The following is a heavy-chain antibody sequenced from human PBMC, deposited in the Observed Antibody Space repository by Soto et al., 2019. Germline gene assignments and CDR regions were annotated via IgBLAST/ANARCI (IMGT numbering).Heavy chain of an antibody. V-gene: IGHV3-15*01. CDR2: AKGKDDGGTT. CDR1: GFTFSIAW. D-gene: IGHD2-15*01. CDR3: TTLDVVDGLAASIDY. J-gene: IGHJ4*02. Sequence: EVQLVESGGGFVNPGGSIRLSCAASGFTFSIAWMTWVRQAPGKALEWVGRAKGKDDGGTTDYAAPVKDRFIISRDDSKSTLYLQMNSLIIEHTAVYYCTTLDVVDGLAASIDYWGQGTLVTVSS.